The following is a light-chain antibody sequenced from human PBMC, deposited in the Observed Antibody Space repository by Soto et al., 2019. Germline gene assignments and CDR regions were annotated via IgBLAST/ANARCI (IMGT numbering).Light chain of an antibody. V-gene: IGLV1-44*01. CDR3: ATWDGSLQSWV. J-gene: IGLJ3*02. CDR2: TNN. Sequence: QSVLTQPPSVAGTHGQRVTISCSGSNSNIGSHLVNWYQQVPGTAPRLLIYTNNQRPSGVPDRFSDSKSGTSASLAISGLQSEDDADYYCATWDGSLQSWVFGGGTKLTVL. CDR1: NSNIGSHL.